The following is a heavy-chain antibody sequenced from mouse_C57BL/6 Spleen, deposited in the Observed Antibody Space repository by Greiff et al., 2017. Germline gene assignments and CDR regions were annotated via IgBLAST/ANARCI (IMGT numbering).Heavy chain of an antibody. CDR1: GYTFTSYW. J-gene: IGHJ2*01. CDR2: IDPSDSET. D-gene: IGHD3-2*02. Sequence: QVQLQQPGAELVRPGSSVKLSCKASGYTFTSYWMHWVKQRPIQGLEWIGNIDPSDSETHYNQKFKDKATLTVDKSASTAYMQRSRLTSADSAVYYCARELRGYYFDYWGQGATLTVSS. V-gene: IGHV1-52*01. CDR3: ARELRGYYFDY.